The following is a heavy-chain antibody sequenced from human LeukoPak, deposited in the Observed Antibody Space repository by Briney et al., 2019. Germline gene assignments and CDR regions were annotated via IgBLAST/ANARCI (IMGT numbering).Heavy chain of an antibody. CDR3: AREVGQLGYYYYYMDV. CDR1: GGSISSSSYY. V-gene: IGHV4-39*07. D-gene: IGHD6-13*01. J-gene: IGHJ6*03. Sequence: SETLSHTCTVSGGSISSSSYYRGWIRQPPGKGLEWIGSIYYSGSTNYNPSLKSRVTISVDTSKNQFSLKLSSVTAADTAVYYCAREVGQLGYYYYYMDVWGKGTTVTVSS. CDR2: IYYSGST.